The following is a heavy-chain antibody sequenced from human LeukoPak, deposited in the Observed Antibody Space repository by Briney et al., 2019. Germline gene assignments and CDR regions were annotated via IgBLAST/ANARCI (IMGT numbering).Heavy chain of an antibody. CDR3: ARSWGAYSSRDVFDI. J-gene: IGHJ3*02. D-gene: IGHD2-21*01. CDR2: ISSGSNFI. Sequence: GGSLRLSCAASGFTFSRFSLNWVRQAPGKGLEWVSTISSGSNFIYHADSVKGRFTISRDNAKNSLYLQMNSLRAEDTAVYYCARSWGAYSSRDVFDIWGQGTEVTVSS. CDR1: GFTFSRFS. V-gene: IGHV3-21*01.